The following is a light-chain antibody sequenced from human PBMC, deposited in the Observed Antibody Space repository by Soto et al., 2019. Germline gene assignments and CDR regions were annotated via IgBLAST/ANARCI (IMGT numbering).Light chain of an antibody. V-gene: IGKV3-20*01. CDR3: QPYAASPRT. Sequence: EIVLTQSPGTLSLSPRERATLSCRASQSVANAYLAWYQHKVGQSPRLLIYGASNRAPGIPDRFSGSGSGTDFTLTISRLEAEDFAVYYYQPYAASPRTFGQGTHVEVK. J-gene: IGKJ1*01. CDR2: GAS. CDR1: QSVANAY.